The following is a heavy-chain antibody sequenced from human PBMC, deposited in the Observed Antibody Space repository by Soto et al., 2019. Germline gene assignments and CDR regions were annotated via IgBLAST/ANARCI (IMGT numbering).Heavy chain of an antibody. CDR3: ARVYGGAFDY. V-gene: IGHV4-59*01. D-gene: IGHD4-17*01. Sequence: QVQLQESGPGLVKPSETLSLTCTVSGGSISSYYWSWVRQPPGKGLEWIGYIYYSGSTNNNPSLKSRVTVSVDTSTTQFSLKLSSVTAADTAVYYCARVYGGAFDYWGQGTLVTVSS. CDR2: IYYSGST. CDR1: GGSISSYY. J-gene: IGHJ4*02.